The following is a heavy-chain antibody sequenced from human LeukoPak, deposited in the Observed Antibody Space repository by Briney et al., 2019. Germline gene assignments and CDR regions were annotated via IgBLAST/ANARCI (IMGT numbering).Heavy chain of an antibody. CDR3: ARVFSGSFDC. J-gene: IGHJ4*02. Sequence: GGSLRLSCAACGFTFDDYGMSWVRQAPGKGLEWVSGFTWNAGSIGYADSVKGRFTISRDNAKNSLYLQMNSLRVEDTALHYCARVFSGSFDCWGQGTLVTVSS. CDR2: FTWNAGSI. CDR1: GFTFDDYG. D-gene: IGHD1-26*01. V-gene: IGHV3-20*04.